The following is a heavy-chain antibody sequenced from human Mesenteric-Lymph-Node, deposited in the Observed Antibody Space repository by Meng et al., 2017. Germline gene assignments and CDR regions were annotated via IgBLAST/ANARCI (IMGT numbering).Heavy chain of an antibody. Sequence: VPRKESRPALVKPSQTLSPTCTVSCGSVSSGGYYWTWIRQHPGKGLEWFGHIYYSGSTFYNPSLKRRVIISIDTSKNQFSLNLRSVTAADTAVYYCARVSSGWDYFDYWGQGTLVTVSS. V-gene: IGHV4-31*03. CDR3: ARVSSGWDYFDY. CDR2: IYYSGST. CDR1: CGSVSSGGYY. D-gene: IGHD6-19*01. J-gene: IGHJ4*02.